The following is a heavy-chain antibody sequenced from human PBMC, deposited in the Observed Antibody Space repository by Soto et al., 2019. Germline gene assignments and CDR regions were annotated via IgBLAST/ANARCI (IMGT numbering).Heavy chain of an antibody. Sequence: GESLKISCKGSGYSFNNYWIVWVRQMPGKGLEWMGIIYPGDSDTRYSPSFQGQVTISADKSISTAYLQWSSLKASDTAMYYCARRDDYGGKDLDYWGQGTLVTVPQ. J-gene: IGHJ4*02. CDR3: ARRDDYGGKDLDY. CDR2: IYPGDSDT. V-gene: IGHV5-51*01. CDR1: GYSFNNYW. D-gene: IGHD4-17*01.